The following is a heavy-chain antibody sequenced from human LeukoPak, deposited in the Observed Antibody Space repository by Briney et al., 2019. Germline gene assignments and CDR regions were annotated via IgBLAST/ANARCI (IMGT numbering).Heavy chain of an antibody. V-gene: IGHV4-59*01. Sequence: PSETLSLTCTVSGGSISSYYWSWIRQPPGKGLEWIGYIYYSGSTNYNPSLKSRVTISVDTSKNQFSLKLSSVTAADTAVYYCARGHYDFRSGSPRPYYYYGMDVWGQGTTVTVSS. CDR3: ARGHYDFRSGSPRPYYYYGMDV. CDR2: IYYSGST. CDR1: GGSISSYY. D-gene: IGHD3-3*01. J-gene: IGHJ6*02.